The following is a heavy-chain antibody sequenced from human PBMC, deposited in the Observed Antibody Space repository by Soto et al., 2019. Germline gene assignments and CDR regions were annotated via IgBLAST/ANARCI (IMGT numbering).Heavy chain of an antibody. J-gene: IGHJ6*02. CDR2: ISTYNGKT. CDR1: GYTFTTYD. CDR3: ARYPYHVLMVNAPNLYGMDV. V-gene: IGHV1-18*01. Sequence: GASVKVSCKASGYTFTTYDISWVRQAPGQGLEWMGRISTYNGKTNYPQSLQGRLTITTDTSTTTAYMELRSLRSDDTAVYYCARYPYHVLMVNAPNLYGMDVWGQGTTVTVSS. D-gene: IGHD2-8*01.